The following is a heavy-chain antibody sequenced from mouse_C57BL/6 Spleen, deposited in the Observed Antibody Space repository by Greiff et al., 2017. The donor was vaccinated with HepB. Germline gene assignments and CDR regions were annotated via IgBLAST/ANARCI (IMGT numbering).Heavy chain of an antibody. CDR3: ARDRDYYGSIQYYFDY. V-gene: IGHV3-6*01. Sequence: EVQLQQSGPGLVKPSQSLSLTCSVTGYSITSGYYWNWIRQFPGNKLEWMGYISYDGSNNYNPSLKNRISITRDTSKNQFFLKLNSVTTEDTATYYCARDRDYYGSIQYYFDYWGQGTTLTVSS. J-gene: IGHJ2*01. CDR1: GYSITSGYY. CDR2: ISYDGSN. D-gene: IGHD1-1*01.